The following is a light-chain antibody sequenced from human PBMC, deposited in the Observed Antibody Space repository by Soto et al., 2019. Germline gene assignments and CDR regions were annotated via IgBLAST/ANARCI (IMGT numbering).Light chain of an antibody. CDR1: QASNRY. CDR2: AAS. Sequence: DIQMTQSPSSLSASVGDSVTITCRANQASNRYLLWYQHKLGQAPKLLIYAASRLPIGVPSRFSGSESGTDFTLTISGLQHEDSATYYCQQSYRTPWTFGQGTKVEIK. CDR3: QQSYRTPWT. J-gene: IGKJ1*01. V-gene: IGKV1-39*01.